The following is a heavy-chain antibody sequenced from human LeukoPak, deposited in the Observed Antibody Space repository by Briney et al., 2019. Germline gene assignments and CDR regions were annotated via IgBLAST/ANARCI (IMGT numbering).Heavy chain of an antibody. D-gene: IGHD3-10*01. V-gene: IGHV4-34*01. CDR2: INHSGSA. CDR3: ARYHSMVRGYYYDGMDV. CDR1: GGSFSGYY. Sequence: PSETLSLTCAVYGGSFSGYYWSWIRQPPGKGLEWIGEINHSGSANYNPSLKGRVTISVDTSKNQFSLKVSSVTAADTAVYYCARYHSMVRGYYYDGMDVWGQGTTVTVSS. J-gene: IGHJ6*02.